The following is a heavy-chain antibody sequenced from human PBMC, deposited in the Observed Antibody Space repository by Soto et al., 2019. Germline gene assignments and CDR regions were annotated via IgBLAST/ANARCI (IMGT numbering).Heavy chain of an antibody. V-gene: IGHV3-23*01. D-gene: IGHD2-15*01. CDR2: ISGGGETT. J-gene: IGHJ5*02. CDR3: AKGGHYSWFDP. CDR1: GFTFSSYA. Sequence: EVQLLASGGDLVQPGGSLRLSCVASGFTFSSYAMSWVCQAPGKGLEWVSTISGGGETTYYADSVKGRFTISRDSSENTLYLQMNSLRAGDTAVYFCAKGGHYSWFDPWGQGILVTVSS.